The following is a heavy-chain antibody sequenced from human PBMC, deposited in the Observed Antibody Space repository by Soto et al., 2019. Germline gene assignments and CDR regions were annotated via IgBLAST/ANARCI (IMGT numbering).Heavy chain of an antibody. V-gene: IGHV1-46*03. CDR3: ASLYGDFEYYYYGMDV. D-gene: IGHD4-17*01. CDR1: GYTFTSYY. CDR2: INPSGGST. J-gene: IGHJ6*02. Sequence: ASVKVSCKASGYTFTSYYMHWVRQAPGQGLEWMGIINPSGGSTSYAQKFQGRVTMTRDTSTSTVYMELSSLRSEDTAVYYCASLYGDFEYYYYGMDVWGQGTTVTVSS.